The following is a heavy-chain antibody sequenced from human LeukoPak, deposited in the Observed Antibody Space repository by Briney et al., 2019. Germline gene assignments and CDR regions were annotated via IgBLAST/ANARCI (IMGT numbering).Heavy chain of an antibody. CDR1: GYTFTSYG. D-gene: IGHD6-6*01. Sequence: GASVKVSCKASGYTFTSYGISWVRQAPGQGLEWMGWISAYNGNTNYAQKLQGRVTMTTDTSTSTAYMELRSLRSDDTAVYYCAREDFYSSSSHFDYWGQGTLVTVSS. V-gene: IGHV1-18*01. J-gene: IGHJ4*02. CDR2: ISAYNGNT. CDR3: AREDFYSSSSHFDY.